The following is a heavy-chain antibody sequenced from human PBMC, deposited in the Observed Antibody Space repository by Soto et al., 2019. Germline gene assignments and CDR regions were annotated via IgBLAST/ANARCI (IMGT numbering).Heavy chain of an antibody. CDR1: GYTFTSYY. J-gene: IGHJ6*02. D-gene: IGHD2-21*02. V-gene: IGHV1-46*01. Sequence: ASVKVSCKASGYTFTSYYMHWVRQAPGQGLEWMGIINPSGGSTSYAQKFQGRVTMTRDTSTSTVYMELSSLRSEDTAVYYCAREGFVVVTAHHWGYYYYGMDVWGQGTTVTVSS. CDR3: AREGFVVVTAHHWGYYYYGMDV. CDR2: INPSGGST.